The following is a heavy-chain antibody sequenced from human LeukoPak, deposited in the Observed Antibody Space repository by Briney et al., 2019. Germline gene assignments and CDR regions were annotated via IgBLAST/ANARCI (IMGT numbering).Heavy chain of an antibody. CDR3: ASKSTAWTIDY. CDR2: MYYSGST. J-gene: IGHJ4*02. V-gene: IGHV4-39*01. CDR1: GGSISSRSYY. Sequence: NTAETLSLTCTVSGGSISSRSYYWGWIRQTPGKGLEWIGTMYYSGSTNYNPSLKSRVTLSKDTPRNQFPLRLSSVTAADTAVYYCASKSTAWTIDYWGQGTLVTVSS. D-gene: IGHD3/OR15-3a*01.